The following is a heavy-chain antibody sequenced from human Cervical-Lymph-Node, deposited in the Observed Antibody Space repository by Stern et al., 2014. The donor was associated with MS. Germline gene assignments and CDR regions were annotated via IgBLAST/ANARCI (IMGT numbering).Heavy chain of an antibody. CDR2: ISLHSGGT. CDR3: ARGSSYYDISVYNGFDI. Sequence: QDQLVQSGAEVKKPGASVKVSCKASGYTFTGYYIHWVRQAPGQGLECMGWISLHSGGTNYAQKFQGRVTMTRDTSISTAYMELSSLTSDDTAVYYCARGSSYYDISVYNGFDIWGQGTMVTVSS. CDR1: GYTFTGYY. J-gene: IGHJ3*02. D-gene: IGHD3-22*01. V-gene: IGHV1-2*02.